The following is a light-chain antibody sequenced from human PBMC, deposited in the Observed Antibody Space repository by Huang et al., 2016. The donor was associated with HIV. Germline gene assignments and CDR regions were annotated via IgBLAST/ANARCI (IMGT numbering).Light chain of an antibody. V-gene: IGKV3-11*01. CDR1: QNINTH. Sequence: EIVLTQSPATLSFFPGQRVSLSCRASQNINTHLAWYQQRPGQPPRVLISDAPSRVAGVAARVSGSGSGTDFTLSISSLGSLDFEAYSCQQRVNGVTFGGGTKV. J-gene: IGKJ4*01. CDR3: QQRVNGVT. CDR2: DAP.